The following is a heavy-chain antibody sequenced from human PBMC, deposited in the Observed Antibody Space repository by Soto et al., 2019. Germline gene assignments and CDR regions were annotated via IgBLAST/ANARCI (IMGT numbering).Heavy chain of an antibody. CDR2: IYYSGST. CDR1: GDSVSSGFYY. CDR3: ARDRITLANDAFDI. V-gene: IGHV4-61*01. J-gene: IGHJ3*02. Sequence: NPSETLSLTCSVSGDSVSSGFYYWTWIRQSPVKGLEWIGNIYYSGSTEYNPSLKSRVTMSVDTSKNQFSLNLSSVTAAADTAVYYCARDRITLANDAFDIWGQGTMVTVSS. D-gene: IGHD3-10*01.